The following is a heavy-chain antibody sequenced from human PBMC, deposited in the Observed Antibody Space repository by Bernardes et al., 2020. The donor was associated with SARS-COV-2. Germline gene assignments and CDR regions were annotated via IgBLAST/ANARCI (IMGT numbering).Heavy chain of an antibody. D-gene: IGHD7-27*01. J-gene: IGHJ4*02. CDR1: GIISSSYA. CDR3: VLGCGRYYLDS. Sequence: GGFLSLPCAVSGIISSSYAMSCVPHPPGKGLEWVSAISDGGSSTYYADSVKRRFAISRDDSKATLYLQLNSLRDEDTAVYFCVLGCGRYYLDSWGQETLVTVSS. V-gene: IGHV3-23*01. CDR2: ISDGGSST.